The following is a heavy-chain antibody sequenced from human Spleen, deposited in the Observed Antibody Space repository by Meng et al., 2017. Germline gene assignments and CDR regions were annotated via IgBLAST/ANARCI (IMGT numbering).Heavy chain of an antibody. D-gene: IGHD6-19*01. J-gene: IGHJ3*02. Sequence: GESLKISCAASGFIFSNYWMSWVRQAPGKGLEWVANIKQDGGEKYYVDSVKGRFTISRDNAKNSLYLQMNSLRAEDMALYYCAKVRSIAVAGTVPNAFDIWGQGTMVTVSS. V-gene: IGHV3-7*03. CDR3: AKVRSIAVAGTVPNAFDI. CDR1: GFIFSNYW. CDR2: IKQDGGEK.